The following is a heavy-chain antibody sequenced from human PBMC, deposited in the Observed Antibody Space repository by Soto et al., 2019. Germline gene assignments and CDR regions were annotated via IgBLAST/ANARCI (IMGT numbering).Heavy chain of an antibody. CDR1: AGSISSYY. V-gene: IGHV4-59*08. D-gene: IGHD3-10*01. Sequence: SETLSLTCTVSAGSISSYYWSWIRQPPGRGLEWIGYIYYSGSTNYNPSLKSRVTISVNTSKNQFSLELNSMTAADTAVYYCARHNYGSGSTYFDYWGQGTLVTVSS. J-gene: IGHJ4*02. CDR2: IYYSGST. CDR3: ARHNYGSGSTYFDY.